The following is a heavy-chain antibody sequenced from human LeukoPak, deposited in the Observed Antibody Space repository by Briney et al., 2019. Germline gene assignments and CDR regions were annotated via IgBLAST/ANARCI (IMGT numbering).Heavy chain of an antibody. CDR1: GGSISSGDYS. J-gene: IGHJ4*02. CDR3: ARDGGYGHYDY. CDR2: IYHSGRT. V-gene: IGHV4-30-2*01. D-gene: IGHD5-18*01. Sequence: SETLSLTCAVSGGSISSGDYSWSWIRQPPGKGLEWIGYIYHSGRTFYNPSLKSRVTISVDTSKNQISLEVTSVTAADTAVYYCARDGGYGHYDYWGRGTLVTVSS.